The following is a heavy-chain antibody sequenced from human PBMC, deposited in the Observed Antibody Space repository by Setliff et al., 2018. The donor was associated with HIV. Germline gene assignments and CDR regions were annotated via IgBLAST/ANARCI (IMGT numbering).Heavy chain of an antibody. D-gene: IGHD4-17*01. CDR1: GFTFNTYA. J-gene: IGHJ4*02. CDR3: AREKFENGDYEFVSTFDS. V-gene: IGHV3-30*02. CDR2: IRNDGSNK. Sequence: GGSLRLSCAASGFTFNTYAMHWVRQAPGKGLEWVAFIRNDGSNKYYADSVKGRFTISRDNGKKSLYLQMDSLRDEDTAVYYCAREKFENGDYEFVSTFDSWGQGTLVTVSS.